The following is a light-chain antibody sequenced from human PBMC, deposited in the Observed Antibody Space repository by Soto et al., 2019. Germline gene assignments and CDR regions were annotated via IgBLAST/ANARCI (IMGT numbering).Light chain of an antibody. V-gene: IGKV3-15*01. J-gene: IGKJ5*01. CDR2: GAS. Sequence: EIVMTQSPATLSVSPGESATLSCRASQTIGVSLAWFQQKPGQAPRLLFSGASTRAPGVPVRFSASGSGTDFTLTIGSLQSDDFVVYYCQQYNDWPLTFGQGTRLDI. CDR3: QQYNDWPLT. CDR1: QTIGVS.